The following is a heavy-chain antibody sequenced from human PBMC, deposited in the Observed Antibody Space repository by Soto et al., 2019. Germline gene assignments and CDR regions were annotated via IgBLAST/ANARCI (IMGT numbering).Heavy chain of an antibody. CDR2: IKQDGSEK. CDR1: GFTFSSYW. CDR3: ARTLGVPTAGFDY. J-gene: IGHJ4*02. Sequence: EVQLVVSGGGLVQPGGSLRLSCAASGFTFSSYWMSWVRQAPGKGLEWVANIKQDGSEKYYVDSVKGRFTISRDNAKNSLYLQMNSLRAEDTAVYYCARTLGVPTAGFDYWGQGTLVTVSS. V-gene: IGHV3-7*01. D-gene: IGHD5-18*01.